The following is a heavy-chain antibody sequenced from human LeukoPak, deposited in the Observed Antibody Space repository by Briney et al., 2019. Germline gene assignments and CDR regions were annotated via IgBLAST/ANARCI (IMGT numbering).Heavy chain of an antibody. V-gene: IGHV3-33*01. D-gene: IGHD4-17*01. CDR1: GITFSTSG. Sequence: GGSLRLSCAASGITFSTSGMHWVRQAPGKGLEWVAFIWSDGSNKYHADSVRGRFTISRDNSKDTLYLQMNSLRAEDTAVYYCARDKGTTCIDNWGQGALVTVSS. J-gene: IGHJ4*02. CDR2: IWSDGSNK. CDR3: ARDKGTTCIDN.